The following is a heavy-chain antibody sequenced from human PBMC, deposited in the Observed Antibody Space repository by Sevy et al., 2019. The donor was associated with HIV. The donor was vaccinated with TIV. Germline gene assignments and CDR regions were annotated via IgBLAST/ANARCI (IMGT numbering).Heavy chain of an antibody. CDR3: AGGGGPRSPPTS. D-gene: IGHD3-10*01. CDR2: IYYSGST. V-gene: IGHV4-59*13. Sequence: SETLSLTCTVSGGSIRSYYWSWIRQPPGKGLEWIGYIYYSGSTNYNPSLKSRFTISADTSKKQFSLKLSSVTAADTAAYYCAGGGGPRSPPTSWGQGTLVTVSS. J-gene: IGHJ4*02. CDR1: GGSIRSYY.